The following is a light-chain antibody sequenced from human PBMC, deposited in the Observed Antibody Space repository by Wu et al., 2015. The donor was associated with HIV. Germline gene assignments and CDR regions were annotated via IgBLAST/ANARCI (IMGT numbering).Light chain of an antibody. V-gene: IGKV1-5*01. CDR2: EIS. Sequence: DIQMTQSPSSLSASVGDRVNITCRVSQSINRWLAWYQQRPGKAPKLLIYEISNLVGWVPSRFSGSGSGTEFTLTISGLQPDDFATYYCQHYDTSYRIFGQGTRVEI. CDR1: QSINRW. J-gene: IGKJ1*01. CDR3: QHYDTSYRI.